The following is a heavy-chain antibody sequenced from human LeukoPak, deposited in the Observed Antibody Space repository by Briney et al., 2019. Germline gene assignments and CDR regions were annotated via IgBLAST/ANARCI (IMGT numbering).Heavy chain of an antibody. J-gene: IGHJ3*02. CDR2: ISVSGNT. D-gene: IGHD6-6*01. CDR1: GFTLSSYA. CDR3: ARRSAARDAFDI. Sequence: GGSLRLSCAASGFTLSSYAMSWVRQAPGKGLEWVSAISVSGNTYHADSVKGRFTISRDNAKNTLYLQMNSLRAEDTAVYYCARRSAARDAFDIWGQGTMVTGSS. V-gene: IGHV3-23*01.